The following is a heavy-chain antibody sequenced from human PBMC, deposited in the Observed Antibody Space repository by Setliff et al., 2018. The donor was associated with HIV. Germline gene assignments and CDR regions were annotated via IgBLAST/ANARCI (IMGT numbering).Heavy chain of an antibody. Sequence: PSETLSLTCTVSGGSISNYYWSWIRQPAEKGLEWIGRIYSSGRTNYNPSLQSRVTMSLDTSKNQFSLKLSSVTAADTAFYYCARGSRIWYLNGDDWFDPWGQGTLVTVSS. V-gene: IGHV4-4*07. J-gene: IGHJ5*02. CDR1: GGSISNYY. CDR2: IYSSGRT. D-gene: IGHD6-13*01. CDR3: ARGSRIWYLNGDDWFDP.